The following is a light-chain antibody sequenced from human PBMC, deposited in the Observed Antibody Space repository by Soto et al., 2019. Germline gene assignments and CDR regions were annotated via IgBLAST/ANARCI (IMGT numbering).Light chain of an antibody. CDR2: AAS. Sequence: IQLTQSPSSLSASVGDRVTITCRASQGISSYLAWYQQKPGKAPNLLIYAASTLQSGVPSRFSGSGSGTDFTLTISSLQPEDFATYYCQQLNSYPWTFGQGTKVDI. V-gene: IGKV1-9*01. CDR1: QGISSY. J-gene: IGKJ1*01. CDR3: QQLNSYPWT.